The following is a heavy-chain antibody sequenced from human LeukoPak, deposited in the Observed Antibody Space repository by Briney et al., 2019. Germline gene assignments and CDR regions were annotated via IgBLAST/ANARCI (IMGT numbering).Heavy chain of an antibody. CDR1: GFTFSAYW. CDR2: IIEGGDLK. CDR3: ARDLVVVTGISDY. D-gene: IGHD2-21*02. V-gene: IGHV3-7*01. J-gene: IGHJ4*02. Sequence: GGSLRLSCAASGFTFSAYWMTWVRQAPGKGLAWVANIIEGGDLKYYVDSVKGRFTISRDNTKNTLYLQMTSLRADDTAVYYCARDLVVVTGISDYWGQGTLVTVSS.